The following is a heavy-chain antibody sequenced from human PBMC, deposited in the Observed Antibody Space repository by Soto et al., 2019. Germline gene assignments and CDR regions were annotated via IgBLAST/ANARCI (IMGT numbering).Heavy chain of an antibody. CDR2: SYSSGSN. CDR3: TKRRFGVYCVTSKDF. Sequence: PPETLSLSCIASGVSFGGSNYFWCWIRQWPGPGLESVVTSYSSGSNYYNPSLKSRITISLDTSKKQFPLNLGPVTAADTVGYYCTKRRFGVYCVTSKDFWGPGTPVTVSS. J-gene: IGHJ6*02. CDR1: GVSFGGSNYF. V-gene: IGHV4-39*01. D-gene: IGHD2-21*01.